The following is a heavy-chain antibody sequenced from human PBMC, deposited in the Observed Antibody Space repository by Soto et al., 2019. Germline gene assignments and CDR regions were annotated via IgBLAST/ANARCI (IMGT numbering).Heavy chain of an antibody. J-gene: IGHJ4*02. CDR2: IYSGGNT. D-gene: IGHD2-15*01. CDR1: GFTVSNSY. V-gene: IGHV3-53*05. CDR3: ARDVGKFRYYFDY. Sequence: GGSLRLSCAASGFTVSNSYMSWVRQAPGKGLEWVSVIYSGGNTYYADAVKGRFTISRDNSKNTLYLEMNSLRSEDTAVYYCARDVGKFRYYFDYWGQGTLVTVSS.